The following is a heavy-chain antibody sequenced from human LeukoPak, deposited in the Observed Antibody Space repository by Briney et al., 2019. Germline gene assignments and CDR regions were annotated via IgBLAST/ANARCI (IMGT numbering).Heavy chain of an antibody. CDR1: GYTFTSYY. V-gene: IGHV1-46*01. CDR3: ASRVTANSVFDY. Sequence: AAVNVSCTASGYTFTSYYIHGVRQAPGQGLEWMGIINPSGGSTTFAQDFQGRVTMTRDMSTSTVYMELSSLRSEDTAIYYCASRVTANSVFDYWGQGTLVTVSS. D-gene: IGHD2-21*02. CDR2: INPSGGST. J-gene: IGHJ4*02.